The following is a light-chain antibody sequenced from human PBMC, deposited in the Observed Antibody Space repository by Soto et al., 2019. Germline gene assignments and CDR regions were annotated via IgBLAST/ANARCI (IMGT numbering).Light chain of an antibody. CDR1: QGISNY. J-gene: IGKJ5*01. CDR2: KAS. V-gene: IGKV1-39*01. Sequence: DIQMTQSPSSLSASVGDRVTITCRASQGISNYLAWYQQKPGKAPKLLIYKASTLKSGVPSRFSGSGSGTEFTLTINSLQPEDFATYYCQQSYSTPITFGQGTRLEIK. CDR3: QQSYSTPIT.